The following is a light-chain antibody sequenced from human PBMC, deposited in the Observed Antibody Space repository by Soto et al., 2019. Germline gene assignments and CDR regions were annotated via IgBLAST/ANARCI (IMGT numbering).Light chain of an antibody. CDR3: LQRSNWPSWT. J-gene: IGKJ1*01. CDR1: QSVSSY. V-gene: IGKV3-11*01. Sequence: EIVLTQSPATLSLSPGERATLSCRASQSVSSYLDCYQQRRGQAPRVLIYDTSNRVPGIPARFSGSGSGTDFTPTISSLEPEDFAVYYCLQRSNWPSWTFGQGTKVDIK. CDR2: DTS.